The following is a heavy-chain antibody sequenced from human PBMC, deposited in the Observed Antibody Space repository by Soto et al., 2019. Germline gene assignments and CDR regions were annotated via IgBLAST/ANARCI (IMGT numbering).Heavy chain of an antibody. V-gene: IGHV1-69*12. CDR3: ASNGESYYYYGMDV. Sequence: QVQLVQSGAEVKKPGSSVKVSCKASGGTFSSSAISWVRQAPGQGLEWMGGIIPIFGTAEYAQKFQGRVTITADESTSTDFMAVSSLRSEDTAVYSCASNGESYYYYGMDVWGQGTTVTVSS. CDR1: GGTFSSSA. CDR2: IIPIFGTA. D-gene: IGHD2-8*01. J-gene: IGHJ6*02.